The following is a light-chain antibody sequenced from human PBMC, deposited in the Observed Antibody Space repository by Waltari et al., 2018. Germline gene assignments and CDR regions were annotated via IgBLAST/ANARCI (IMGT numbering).Light chain of an antibody. J-gene: IGKJ2*01. Sequence: EIVLTQSPATLSLSPGDTATLSCRASQSVGSYLAWYQQKPGQPPRLLIYDASNRATGVPARFRGSGSGTDFTLTSSSLEAEDFAVYYCQQRSNWTPHTFGQGARLDSK. CDR1: QSVGSY. V-gene: IGKV3-11*01. CDR2: DAS. CDR3: QQRSNWTPHT.